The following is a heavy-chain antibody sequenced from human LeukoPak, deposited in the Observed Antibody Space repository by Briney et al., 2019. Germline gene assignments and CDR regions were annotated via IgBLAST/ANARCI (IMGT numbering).Heavy chain of an antibody. Sequence: PGGSLRLSCEASRFTFSTAWMSWIRQAPGKGLEWVGRIKSKAGGGATDYAAAVKGRFSVSRDDSENIFYLQMNSLKTEDTAVYYCTTAPYDGKDYWGQGTPVTVSS. CDR3: TTAPYDGKDY. CDR2: IKSKAGGGAT. J-gene: IGHJ4*02. D-gene: IGHD5-12*01. V-gene: IGHV3-15*01. CDR1: RFTFSTAW.